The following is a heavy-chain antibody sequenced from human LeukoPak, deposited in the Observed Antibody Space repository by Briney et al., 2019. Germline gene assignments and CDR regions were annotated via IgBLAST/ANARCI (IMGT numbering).Heavy chain of an antibody. Sequence: PSETLSLTCTVSGASISYYYWTWIRQPPGNGLQWMGYIYYTGSTNYNPSLKSRVTISIDTSKKQFSLKLNSVTAADTAIYYCTRHDSRGYHQSENAFNIWGQGTMVTASS. V-gene: IGHV4-59*08. D-gene: IGHD3-22*01. CDR1: GASISYYY. CDR2: IYYTGST. CDR3: TRHDSRGYHQSENAFNI. J-gene: IGHJ3*02.